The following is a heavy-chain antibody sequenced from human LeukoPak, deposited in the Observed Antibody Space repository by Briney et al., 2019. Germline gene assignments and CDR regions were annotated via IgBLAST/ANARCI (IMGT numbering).Heavy chain of an antibody. V-gene: IGHV1-18*01. J-gene: IGHJ5*02. Sequence: ASVKVSCKAPGYTFTSYGISWERQAPGQGLEWMGWIFAYNGNTNYAQMLHGRVTMTTDTSTSTAYMELTSLRSDDTAVYYCARSLTRGYYYDSSGYYNWFDPWGQGALVTVSS. D-gene: IGHD3-22*01. CDR2: IFAYNGNT. CDR3: ARSLTRGYYYDSSGYYNWFDP. CDR1: GYTFTSYG.